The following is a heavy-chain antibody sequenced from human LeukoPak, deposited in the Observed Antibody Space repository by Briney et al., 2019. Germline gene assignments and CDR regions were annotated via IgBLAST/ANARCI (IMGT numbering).Heavy chain of an antibody. D-gene: IGHD1-14*01. CDR3: AREYRNSFYYYYYYMDV. Sequence: SETLSLTCTVSGGSISSSSYYWGWIRQPPGKGLEWIGSIYYSGSTYYNPSLKSRVTISVDTSKNQFSLKLSSVTAADTAVYYCAREYRNSFYYYYYYMDVWGKGTTVTISS. CDR1: GGSISSSSYY. CDR2: IYYSGST. J-gene: IGHJ6*03. V-gene: IGHV4-39*07.